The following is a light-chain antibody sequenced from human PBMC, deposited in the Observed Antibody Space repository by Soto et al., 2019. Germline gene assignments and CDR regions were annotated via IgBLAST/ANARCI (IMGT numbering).Light chain of an antibody. J-gene: IGKJ5*01. CDR2: GAS. Sequence: EVVLTQSPGTLSLSPGERATLSCRASQSVNSNSLAWYQQKPGQAPRVFIYGASTRATGIPDRFSGSGSGTDFTLTLGRLEPEDFAVYYCQQRGRSWITVGQGKRLAIK. V-gene: IGKV3-20*01. CDR3: QQRGRSWIT. CDR1: QSVNSNS.